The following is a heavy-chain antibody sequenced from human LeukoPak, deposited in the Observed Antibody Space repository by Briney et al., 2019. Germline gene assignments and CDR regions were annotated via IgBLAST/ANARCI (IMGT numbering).Heavy chain of an antibody. J-gene: IGHJ5*02. CDR1: GLIFKNYA. CDR3: ARGFGDSLDP. V-gene: IGHV3-23*01. Sequence: GGSLRLSCAASGLIFKNYAMNWVRQAPGKGLEWVSAFSGTGDTTFYADSVKGRFTFSRDNTKNTVDLQMDSLRVDDTAVYYCARGFGDSLDPWGQGTVLTVSS. D-gene: IGHD3-10*01. CDR2: FSGTGDTT.